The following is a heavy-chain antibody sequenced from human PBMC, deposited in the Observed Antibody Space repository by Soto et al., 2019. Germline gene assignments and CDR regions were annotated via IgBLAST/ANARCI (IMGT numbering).Heavy chain of an antibody. CDR2: ISSSGDST. CDR3: VRGGVKGTTSRGQVYN. D-gene: IGHD1-7*01. V-gene: IGHV3-11*06. Sequence: QVQVVESGGGLVKPGGSLRLSCAASGFTFSDYYMSWIRQAPGKGLEWVSFISSSGDSTKYADSVKGRFTTSRDNAKNSLYLQLNSLRAEDTAVYYCVRGGVKGTTSRGQVYNWGQGTLVTVSS. J-gene: IGHJ4*02. CDR1: GFTFSDYY.